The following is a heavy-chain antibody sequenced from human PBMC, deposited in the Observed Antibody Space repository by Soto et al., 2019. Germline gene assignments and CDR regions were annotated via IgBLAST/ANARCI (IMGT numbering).Heavy chain of an antibody. D-gene: IGHD3-22*01. CDR2: IYYSGST. Sequence: PXETLSLTCTVSGGSISSGGYYWSWIRQHPGKGLEWIGYIYYSGSTYYNPSLKSRVTISVDTSKNQFSLKLSSVTAADTAVYYCARSSGYQLKTGITDAFDTWGQGTMVTVSS. CDR3: ARSSGYQLKTGITDAFDT. CDR1: GGSISSGGYY. J-gene: IGHJ3*02. V-gene: IGHV4-31*03.